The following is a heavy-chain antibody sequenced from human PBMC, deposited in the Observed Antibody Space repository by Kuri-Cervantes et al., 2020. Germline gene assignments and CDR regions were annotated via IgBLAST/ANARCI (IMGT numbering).Heavy chain of an antibody. CDR1: GYTLTELS. D-gene: IGHD4-17*01. J-gene: IGHJ6*03. CDR3: ARARRMTTVTTGYYYYMDV. V-gene: IGHV1-69*06. CDR2: IIPIFGTA. Sequence: SVKVSCKVSGYTLTELSMHWVRQAPGKGLEWMGGIIPIFGTANYAQKFQGRVTITADKSTSTAYMELSSLRSEDTAVYYCARARRMTTVTTGYYYYMDVWGKGTTVTVSS.